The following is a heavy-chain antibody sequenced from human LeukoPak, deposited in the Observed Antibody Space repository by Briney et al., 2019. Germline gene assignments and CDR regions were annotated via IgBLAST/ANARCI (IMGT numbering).Heavy chain of an antibody. J-gene: IGHJ5*02. CDR3: ARGGYCSGGSCYNWFDP. CDR2: IYYSGST. CDR1: GGSISSYY. D-gene: IGHD2-15*01. Sequence: PSETLSLTCAVSGGSISSYYWSWLRQPPGKGLEWIGYIYYSGSTNYNPSLKSRVTISVDTSKNQFSLKLSSVTAADTAVYYCARGGYCSGGSCYNWFDPWGQGTLVTVSS. V-gene: IGHV4-59*01.